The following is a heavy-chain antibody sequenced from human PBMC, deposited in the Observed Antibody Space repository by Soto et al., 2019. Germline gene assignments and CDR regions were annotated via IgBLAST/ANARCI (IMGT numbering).Heavy chain of an antibody. D-gene: IGHD2-15*01. CDR3: ASPGYCSDGTCYPDY. V-gene: IGHV4-34*01. J-gene: IGHJ4*02. Sequence: SETLSLPCAVYGGSLSGSYWSWIRQPPGTGLEWIGEIHHSGSTYYNPSLKSRVTLSVDTSKNQFSLKLNSVTAADTAVYYCASPGYCSDGTCYPDYWGQGTLVTVSS. CDR1: GGSLSGSY. CDR2: IHHSGST.